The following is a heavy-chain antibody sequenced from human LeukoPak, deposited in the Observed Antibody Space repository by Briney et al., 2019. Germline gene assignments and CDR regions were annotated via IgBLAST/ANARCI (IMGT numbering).Heavy chain of an antibody. Sequence: SETLSPTCAVSGYSISSGYYWGWIRQPPGKGLEWIGSIYHSGSTYYNPPLKSRVTISVDTSKNQFSLKLSSVTAADTAVYYCASEHRGYCSSTSCYTGVDYWGQGTLVTVSS. D-gene: IGHD2-2*02. CDR1: GYSISSGYY. J-gene: IGHJ4*02. V-gene: IGHV4-38-2*01. CDR3: ASEHRGYCSSTSCYTGVDY. CDR2: IYHSGST.